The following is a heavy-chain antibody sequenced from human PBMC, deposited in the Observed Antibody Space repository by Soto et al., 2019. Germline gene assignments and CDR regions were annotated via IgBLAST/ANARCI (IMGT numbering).Heavy chain of an antibody. Sequence: PSETLSLTCAVYGGSFSGYYWSWIRQPPGKGLEWIGEINHSGSTNYNPSLKSRVTISVDTSKNQFSLKLSSVTAADTAVYYCARLERITIFGVVTGSGSFDPWGQGTLVTVSS. CDR2: INHSGST. D-gene: IGHD3-3*01. CDR1: GGSFSGYY. V-gene: IGHV4-34*01. CDR3: ARLERITIFGVVTGSGSFDP. J-gene: IGHJ5*02.